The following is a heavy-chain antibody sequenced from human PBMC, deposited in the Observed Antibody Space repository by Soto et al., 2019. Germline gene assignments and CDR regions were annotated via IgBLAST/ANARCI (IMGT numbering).Heavy chain of an antibody. J-gene: IGHJ5*02. CDR2: ISAYNGNT. D-gene: IGHD2-15*01. CDR1: GYTFTSYG. V-gene: IGHV1-18*04. Sequence: ASVKVSCKASGYTFTSYGISWVRQAPGQGLEWMGWISAYNGNTNYAQKPQGRVTMTTDTSTSTAYMELSRLRSDDTAVYYCARGEDIVVVVAVNWFDPWGQGTLVTVSS. CDR3: ARGEDIVVVVAVNWFDP.